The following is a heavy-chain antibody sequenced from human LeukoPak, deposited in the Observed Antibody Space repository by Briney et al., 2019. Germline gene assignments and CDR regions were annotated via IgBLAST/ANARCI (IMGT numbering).Heavy chain of an antibody. CDR3: AKSGGSGLIDY. CDR1: GGSFSGYY. V-gene: IGHV4-59*12. Sequence: SSETLSLTCAVYGGSFSGYYWNWIRQPPGKGLEWIGYIYYSGSTNYNPSLKSRVTISVDTSKNQFSLKLSSVTAADTAVYYCAKSGGSGLIDYWGQGTLVTVSS. D-gene: IGHD1-26*01. CDR2: IYYSGST. J-gene: IGHJ4*02.